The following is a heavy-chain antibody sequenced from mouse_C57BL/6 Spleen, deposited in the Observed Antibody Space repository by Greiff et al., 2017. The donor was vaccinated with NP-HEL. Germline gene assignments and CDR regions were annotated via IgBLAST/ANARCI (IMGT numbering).Heavy chain of an antibody. V-gene: IGHV3-6*01. CDR1: GYSITSGYY. J-gene: IGHJ2*01. CDR3: ARDRGNYRFDY. Sequence: VQLQQSGPGLVKPSQSLSLTCSVTGYSITSGYYWNWIRQFPGNKLEWMGYISYDGSNNYNPSLKNRISITRDTSKNQFFLKLNSVTTEDTATYYCARDRGNYRFDYWGQGTTLTVSS. D-gene: IGHD2-1*01. CDR2: ISYDGSN.